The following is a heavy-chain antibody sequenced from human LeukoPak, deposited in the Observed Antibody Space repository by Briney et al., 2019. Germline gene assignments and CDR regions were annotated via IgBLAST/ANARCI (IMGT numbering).Heavy chain of an antibody. V-gene: IGHV4-61*08. CDR3: ARGVLAGYHTHFDY. Sequence: PSQTLSLTCAVSGDSISSSGYSWSWIRQPPGKGLEWIGYIHNSGSTNSNPSLKSRVTISLDTSKNQFSLKLSSVTAADTAVYYCARGVLAGYHTHFDYWGQGTLVTVSS. CDR1: GDSISSSGYS. D-gene: IGHD3-9*01. CDR2: IHNSGST. J-gene: IGHJ4*02.